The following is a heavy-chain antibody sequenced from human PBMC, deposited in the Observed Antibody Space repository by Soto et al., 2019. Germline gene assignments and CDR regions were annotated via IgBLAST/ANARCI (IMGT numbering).Heavy chain of an antibody. V-gene: IGHV3-7*05. CDR3: ARKIKAFFEAEDSIRYYY. D-gene: IGHD3-22*01. CDR2: IKQAGNES. J-gene: IGHJ6*01. Sequence: KGLESVANIKQAGNESYYVDSVKGRLTISRDNAKSSLYLQMNSLRAEDTAVYYCARKIKAFFEAEDSIRYYY.